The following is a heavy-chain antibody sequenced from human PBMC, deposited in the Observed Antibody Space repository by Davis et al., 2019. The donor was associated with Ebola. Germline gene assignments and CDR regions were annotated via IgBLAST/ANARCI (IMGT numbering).Heavy chain of an antibody. V-gene: IGHV3-21*06. Sequence: GESLKISCAASGSTFSSYSMNWVRQAPGKGLEWVSSISSSSSYIYYADSVKGRFTISRDNARNSLYLQMDSLRAEDTALYYCARDQGSQGNFHYWGQGTLVAVSS. CDR2: ISSSSSYI. D-gene: IGHD6-19*01. CDR3: ARDQGSQGNFHY. CDR1: GSTFSSYS. J-gene: IGHJ4*02.